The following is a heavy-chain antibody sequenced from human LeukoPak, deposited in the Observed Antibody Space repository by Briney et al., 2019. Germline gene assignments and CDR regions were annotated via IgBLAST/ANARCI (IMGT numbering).Heavy chain of an antibody. Sequence: SVTVSFMSTVFTFTNSAVQWVRQARGQGLEWIGWISMSSGNTNYAQKFQERFTINRDKSTSTAYMELSSLRSEDTAVYYCATDDVTTGTKTALGYWGQGTLVTVSS. D-gene: IGHD1-1*01. CDR2: ISMSSGNT. CDR3: ATDDVTTGTKTALGY. V-gene: IGHV1-58*01. CDR1: VFTFTNSA. J-gene: IGHJ4*02.